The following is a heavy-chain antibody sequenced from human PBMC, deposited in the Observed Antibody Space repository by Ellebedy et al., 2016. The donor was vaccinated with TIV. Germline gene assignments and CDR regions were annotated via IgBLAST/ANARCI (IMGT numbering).Heavy chain of an antibody. CDR1: GFTFDDYT. J-gene: IGHJ6*03. CDR2: ITWDGGYT. D-gene: IGHD4-17*01. CDR3: ARGGSYGDYVPYYFYMDV. V-gene: IGHV3-43*01. Sequence: GGSLRLSCAASGFTFDDYTMHWVRLVPGKGLEWVSFITWDGGYTYYADSVKGRFTISRGKAKNFLSLQMNTLGAEETAVYFCARGGSYGDYVPYYFYMDVWGKGTTVSVSS.